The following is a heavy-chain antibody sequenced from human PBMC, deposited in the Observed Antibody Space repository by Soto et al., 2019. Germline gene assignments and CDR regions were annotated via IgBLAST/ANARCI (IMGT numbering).Heavy chain of an antibody. J-gene: IGHJ6*02. CDR1: GCSISSGCYY. Sequence: PSETLSLTCTVSGCSISSGCYYWSWIRQHPGKGLEWIGYIYYSGSTYYNPSLKSRVTISVDTSKNHFSLKLSSVTAADTAVYYCARVCGGDCHNGMDVWGQGTTVTVSS. V-gene: IGHV4-31*03. D-gene: IGHD2-21*02. CDR2: IYYSGST. CDR3: ARVCGGDCHNGMDV.